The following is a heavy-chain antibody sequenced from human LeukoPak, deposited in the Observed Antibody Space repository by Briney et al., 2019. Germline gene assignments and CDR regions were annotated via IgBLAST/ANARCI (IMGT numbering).Heavy chain of an antibody. V-gene: IGHV4-59*01. CDR3: ARGYYDRSGSSNPFDS. CDR2: VHYTGKT. J-gene: IGHJ4*02. Sequence: PSETLSLTCTVSGDSISSSYWSWIWQPPGKRLEWVGYVHYTGKTNYNPSLNNRATISVDMSKNQFSLTLTSVTVADTAMYHCARGYYDRSGSSNPFDSWGQGTLVTVSA. D-gene: IGHD3-22*01. CDR1: GDSISSSY.